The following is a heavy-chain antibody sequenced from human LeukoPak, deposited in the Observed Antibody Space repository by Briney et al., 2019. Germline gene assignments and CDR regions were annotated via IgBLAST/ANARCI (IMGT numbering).Heavy chain of an antibody. J-gene: IGHJ4*02. V-gene: IGHV3-30-3*01. CDR1: GSTFSSYA. CDR3: AGEKRKGYSYGIVDY. Sequence: GGSLRLSCAASGSTFSSYAMHWVRQAPGKGLEWVAVISYDGSNKYYADSVKGRFTISRDNSKNTLYLQMNSLRAEDTAVYYCAGEKRKGYSYGIVDYWGQGTLVTVSS. CDR2: ISYDGSNK. D-gene: IGHD5-18*01.